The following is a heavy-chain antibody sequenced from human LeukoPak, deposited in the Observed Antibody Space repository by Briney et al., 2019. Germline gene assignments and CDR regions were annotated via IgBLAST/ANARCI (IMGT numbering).Heavy chain of an antibody. CDR2: ISGSGGRT. V-gene: IGHV3-23*01. Sequence: GGSLRLSRAASGFTFSSYGMSWVRQAPGKGLEWVSGISGSGGRTYHADSVKGRFTISRDNSKNTLYLQMNSLRAEDTAVYYCAKYPYGSGSYSHVDYWGQGTLVTVSS. D-gene: IGHD3-10*01. CDR3: AKYPYGSGSYSHVDY. J-gene: IGHJ4*02. CDR1: GFTFSSYG.